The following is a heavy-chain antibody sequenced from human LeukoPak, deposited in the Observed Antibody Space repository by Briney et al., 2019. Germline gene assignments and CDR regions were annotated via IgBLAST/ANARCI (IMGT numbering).Heavy chain of an antibody. D-gene: IGHD3-22*01. CDR2: IYYSGST. Sequence: SETLSLTCTVSSGSISSYYWSWIRQPPGKGLEWIGYIYYSGSTSYNPSLKSRVTISVSTSKSQFSLKLSSVTAADTAVYYCARRARDSTGYAFHHFDLWGQGTLVTVSS. CDR1: SGSISSYY. CDR3: ARRARDSTGYAFHHFDL. V-gene: IGHV4-59*08. J-gene: IGHJ4*02.